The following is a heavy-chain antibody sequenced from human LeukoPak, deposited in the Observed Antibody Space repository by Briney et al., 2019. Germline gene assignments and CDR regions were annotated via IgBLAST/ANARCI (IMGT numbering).Heavy chain of an antibody. D-gene: IGHD4/OR15-4a*01. J-gene: IGHJ6*03. CDR3: ARADYGYMDV. CDR2: IYGSGST. CDR1: GGSISSGSYY. Sequence: SETLSLTCTVSGGSISSGSYYWTWIRQPPGKGLECIGYIYGSGSTNYNPSLKSRVTISVDTSKNQFSLKLTSVTAADTAVYHRARADYGYMDVWGKGTTVTVSS. V-gene: IGHV4-61*01.